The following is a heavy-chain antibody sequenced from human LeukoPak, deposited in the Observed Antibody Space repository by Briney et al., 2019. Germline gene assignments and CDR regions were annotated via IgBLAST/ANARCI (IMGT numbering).Heavy chain of an antibody. CDR2: IYHSGST. CDR1: GYSISSGYY. CDR3: ARKNSGPGGYFDY. V-gene: IGHV4-38-2*01. D-gene: IGHD6-19*01. J-gene: IGHJ4*02. Sequence: TSETLSLTCAVSGYSISSGYYWGWIRQPPGKGLEWIGSIYHSGSTYYNPSLKSRVTISVDTSKNQFSLKLSSVTAADTAVYYCARKNSGPGGYFDYWGQGTLVTVSS.